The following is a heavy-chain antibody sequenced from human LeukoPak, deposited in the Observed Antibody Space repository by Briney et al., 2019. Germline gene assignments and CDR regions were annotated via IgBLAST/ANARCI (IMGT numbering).Heavy chain of an antibody. CDR3: ARDLVAGQYYFDY. CDR2: IYTSGST. CDR1: GGSISSYY. J-gene: IGHJ4*02. Sequence: SETLSLTCTVSGGSISSYYWSWIWQPAGKGLEWIGRIYTSGSTNYNPSLKSRVTISVDTSKNQFSLKLRSVTAADTAVYYCARDLVAGQYYFDYWGQGTLVTVSS. D-gene: IGHD6-19*01. V-gene: IGHV4-4*07.